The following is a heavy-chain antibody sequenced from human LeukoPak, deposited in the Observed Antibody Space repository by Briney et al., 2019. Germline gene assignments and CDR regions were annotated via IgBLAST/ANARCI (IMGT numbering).Heavy chain of an antibody. CDR3: AKVDILTGYFTPREAYYFDY. CDR2: ISGSGGST. Sequence: GGSLRLSCAASGLTFSSYAMSWVRQAPGKGLEWVSAISGSGGSTYYADSVKGRFTISRDNSKNTLYLQMNSLRAEDTAVYYCAKVDILTGYFTPREAYYFDYWGQGTLVTVSS. D-gene: IGHD3-9*01. V-gene: IGHV3-23*01. J-gene: IGHJ4*02. CDR1: GLTFSSYA.